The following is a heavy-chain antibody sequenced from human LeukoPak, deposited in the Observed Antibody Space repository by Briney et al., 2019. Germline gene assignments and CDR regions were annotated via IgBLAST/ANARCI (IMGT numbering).Heavy chain of an antibody. D-gene: IGHD3-10*01. Sequence: PGGSLTLSCAASGFTFSNYGMHWARQAPGKGLEWVAVTWYDGSNKYYSDSVKGRFTISRDNSENNLYLQMNSLGAEDSAVYYCARDRHKYYGSGTYYNVGGMDVWGQGTTVTISS. CDR1: GFTFSNYG. J-gene: IGHJ6*02. V-gene: IGHV3-33*01. CDR2: TWYDGSNK. CDR3: ARDRHKYYGSGTYYNVGGMDV.